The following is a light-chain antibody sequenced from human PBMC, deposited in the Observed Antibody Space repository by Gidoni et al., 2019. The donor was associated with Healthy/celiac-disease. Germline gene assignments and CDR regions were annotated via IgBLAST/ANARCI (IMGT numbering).Light chain of an antibody. Sequence: SALTQPASVSGSPGQPITISCTGTSSDVGGYNYVSWYQQHPGKAPKLMIYEVINRPSGVANRFSGSKSGNTASLTISGLQAEDEADYYCSSYTSSSSVVFGGGTKLTVL. V-gene: IGLV2-14*01. CDR2: EVI. CDR1: SSDVGGYNY. J-gene: IGLJ2*01. CDR3: SSYTSSSSVV.